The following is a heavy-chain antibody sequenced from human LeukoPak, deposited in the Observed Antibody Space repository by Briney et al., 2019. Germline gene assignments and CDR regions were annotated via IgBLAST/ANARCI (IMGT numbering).Heavy chain of an antibody. CDR2: IYYSGST. Sequence: PSETLSLTCTVSGGSISSYYWSWIRQPPGKGLEWIGYIYYSGSTNYNPSLKSRVTISVDTSKNQFSLKLSSVTAADTAVYYCARDGDQYSYGLFDYWGQGTLVTVSS. V-gene: IGHV4-59*01. D-gene: IGHD5-18*01. CDR3: ARDGDQYSYGLFDY. CDR1: GGSISSYY. J-gene: IGHJ4*02.